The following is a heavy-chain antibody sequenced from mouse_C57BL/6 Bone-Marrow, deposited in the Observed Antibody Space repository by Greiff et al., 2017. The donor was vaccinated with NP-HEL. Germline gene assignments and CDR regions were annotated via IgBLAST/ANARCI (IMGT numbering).Heavy chain of an antibody. J-gene: IGHJ4*01. CDR3: AREGWFHYYAMDY. CDR2: IDPSDSYT. CDR1: GYTFTSYW. D-gene: IGHD2-3*01. Sequence: QVQLKQPGAELVKPGASVKLSCKASGYTFTSYWMQWVKQRPGQGLEWIGEIDPSDSYTNYNQKFKGKATLTVDTSSSTAYMQLSSLTSEDSAVYYCAREGWFHYYAMDYWGQGTSVTVSS. V-gene: IGHV1-50*01.